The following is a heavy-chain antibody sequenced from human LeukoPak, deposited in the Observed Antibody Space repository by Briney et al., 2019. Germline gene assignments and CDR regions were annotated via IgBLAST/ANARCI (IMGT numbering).Heavy chain of an antibody. J-gene: IGHJ4*02. V-gene: IGHV3-53*01. CDR2: ISSRDST. Sequence: PGGSLRLSCAASGFTVSSNHMSWVRHAPGKGREGVSDISSRDSTYYVDSVKGRFTIYRDNSKYTLYLKMNSLRAADTAVYYCTKDASYARENDNSGFFIDWGQGTLVTVSS. D-gene: IGHD3-22*01. CDR1: GFTVSSNH. CDR3: TKDASYARENDNSGFFID.